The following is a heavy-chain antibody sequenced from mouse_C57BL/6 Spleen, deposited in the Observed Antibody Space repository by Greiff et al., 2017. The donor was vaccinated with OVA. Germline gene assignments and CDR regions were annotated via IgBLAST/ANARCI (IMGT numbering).Heavy chain of an antibody. Sequence: QVQLKESGPGLVAPSQSLSITCTVSGFSLTSYAISWVRQPPGKGLEWLGVIWTGGGTNYNSALKSRLSISKDNSKSQVFLKMNSLQTDDTARYYCARCPSIYYDYEGDAMDYWGQGTSVTVSS. V-gene: IGHV2-9-1*01. D-gene: IGHD2-4*01. CDR2: IWTGGGT. CDR1: GFSLTSYA. J-gene: IGHJ4*01. CDR3: ARCPSIYYDYEGDAMDY.